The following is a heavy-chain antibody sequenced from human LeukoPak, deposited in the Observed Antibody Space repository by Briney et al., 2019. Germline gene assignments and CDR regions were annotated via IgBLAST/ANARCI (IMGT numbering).Heavy chain of an antibody. Sequence: GRSLRLSCAASGFTFSSYSMNWVRHAPGKGLEWVSSIRSSSSYIYYADSVKGRFTISRDNAKNSLYLQMNSLRAEDTAVYYCARDADSSSWSMYYYYGMDVWGQGTTVTVSS. CDR2: IRSSSSYI. CDR1: GFTFSSYS. D-gene: IGHD6-13*01. CDR3: ARDADSSSWSMYYYYGMDV. J-gene: IGHJ6*02. V-gene: IGHV3-21*01.